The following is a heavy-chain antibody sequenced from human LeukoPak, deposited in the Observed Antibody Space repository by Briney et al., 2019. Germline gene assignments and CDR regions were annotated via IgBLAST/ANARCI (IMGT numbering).Heavy chain of an antibody. V-gene: IGHV3-9*01. Sequence: GGSLRLSCTASESTFDHAMHWVRQTPGEGLEGVSGIGWNSARTGYADSVRGRFTISRDNVNNALYLQMDNLRVEDTGVYYCARDRGYTRTNTDGYPVFDLWGQGTLVTVSS. CDR1: ESTFDHA. CDR3: ARDRGYTRTNTDGYPVFDL. D-gene: IGHD5-24*01. J-gene: IGHJ4*03. CDR2: IGWNSART.